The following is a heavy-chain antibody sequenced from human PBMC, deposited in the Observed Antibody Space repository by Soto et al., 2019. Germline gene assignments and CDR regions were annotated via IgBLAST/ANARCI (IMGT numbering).Heavy chain of an antibody. CDR2: ISGYNGNT. CDR3: ARDRPDGDYKPVGYYYYGMDV. Sequence: VKVSCKASAYPFTSYGVSWVRQAPGQGLEWMGWISGYNGNTDYAQKLQGRVTINPDTSKNQFSLQLNSVTPEDTAVYYCARDRPDGDYKPVGYYYYGMDVWGQGTTVTVSS. J-gene: IGHJ6*02. D-gene: IGHD4-17*01. V-gene: IGHV1-18*01. CDR1: AYPFTSYG.